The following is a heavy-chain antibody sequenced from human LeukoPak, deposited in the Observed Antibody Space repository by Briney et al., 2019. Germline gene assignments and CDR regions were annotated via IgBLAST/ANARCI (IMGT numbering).Heavy chain of an antibody. Sequence: GGSLRLSCAASRFTFTTYWMHSGRQAPGKGLVWVSRIKSDGTSTSYADSVKGRLTISRDNAKNTLFLQMNSLRAEDTAVYYCARGHGDFPVNYYFDLWGRGTLVTVSS. CDR2: IKSDGTST. CDR1: RFTFTTYW. J-gene: IGHJ2*01. CDR3: ARGHGDFPVNYYFDL. V-gene: IGHV3-74*01. D-gene: IGHD4-17*01.